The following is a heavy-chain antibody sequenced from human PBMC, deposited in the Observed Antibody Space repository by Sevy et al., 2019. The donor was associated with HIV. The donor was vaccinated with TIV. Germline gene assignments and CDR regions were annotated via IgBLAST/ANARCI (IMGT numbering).Heavy chain of an antibody. V-gene: IGHV4-59*01. CDR2: IYYSGST. CDR3: ARVRITMVRGVIISPQYYFDY. D-gene: IGHD3-10*01. Sequence: SETLSLTCTVSGGSISSYYWSWIRQPPGKGLEWIGYIYYSGSTNYYPSLKSRVTISVDTSKNQFSLKLSSVTAADTAVYYCARVRITMVRGVIISPQYYFDYWGQGTLVTVSS. CDR1: GGSISSYY. J-gene: IGHJ4*02.